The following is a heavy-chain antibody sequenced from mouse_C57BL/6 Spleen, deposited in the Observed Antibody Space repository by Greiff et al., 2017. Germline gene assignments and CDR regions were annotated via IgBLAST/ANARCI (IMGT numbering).Heavy chain of an antibody. CDR1: GFTFSSYA. Sequence: EVQGVESGGGLVKPGGSLKLSCAASGFTFSSYAMSWVRQTPEKRLEWVATISDGGSYTYYPDNVKGRFTISRDNAKNNLYLQMRHLKSEDTAMYYCARGGDYGGYCDVWGTGTTVTVSS. CDR2: ISDGGSYT. J-gene: IGHJ1*03. CDR3: ARGGDYGGYCDV. V-gene: IGHV5-4*01. D-gene: IGHD2-4*01.